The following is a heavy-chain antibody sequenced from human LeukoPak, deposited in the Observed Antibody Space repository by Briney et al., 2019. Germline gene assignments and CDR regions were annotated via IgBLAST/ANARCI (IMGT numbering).Heavy chain of an antibody. CDR2: IRYDEKSK. CDR1: GFIFSRYG. Sequence: GLSMRLSCAASGFIFSRYGMHWVRQAAGKGLEWVAFIRYDEKSKFYAHSVKGRFTISRDNSKNTVYLEVNSLRVEDTAVYYCAKDLAPVATYYYYMDVWGKGTTVTVSS. CDR3: AKDLAPVATYYYYMDV. J-gene: IGHJ6*03. V-gene: IGHV3-30*02.